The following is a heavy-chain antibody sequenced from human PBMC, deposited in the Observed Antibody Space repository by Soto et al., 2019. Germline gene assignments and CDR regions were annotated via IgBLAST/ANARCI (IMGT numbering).Heavy chain of an antibody. V-gene: IGHV3-21*06. Sequence: VGSLRLSCAASGFIFTSYSMVWVRLAPGKGLEWVASISSGSDSIFYADSVKGRFTVSRDNARNSLFLQMNNLRAEDTAVYFCARDRSADRFVQYFQHWGQGTQVTVSS. CDR3: ARDRSADRFVQYFQH. CDR1: GFIFTSYS. D-gene: IGHD6-19*01. CDR2: ISSGSDSI. J-gene: IGHJ1*01.